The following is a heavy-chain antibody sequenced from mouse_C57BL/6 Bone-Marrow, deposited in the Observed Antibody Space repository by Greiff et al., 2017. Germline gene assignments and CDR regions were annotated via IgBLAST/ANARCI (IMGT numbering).Heavy chain of an antibody. Sequence: QVQLKQPGAELVKPGASVKVSCKASGYTFTSYWMHWVKQRPGQGLEWIGRIHPSDSDTNYNQKFKGKATLTVDKSSSTAYMQLSSLTSEDAAVYYGGIHDGSGYGFAYWGQGTLVTVSA. D-gene: IGHD3-2*02. CDR1: GYTFTSYW. CDR2: IHPSDSDT. J-gene: IGHJ3*01. CDR3: GIHDGSGYGFAY. V-gene: IGHV1-74*01.